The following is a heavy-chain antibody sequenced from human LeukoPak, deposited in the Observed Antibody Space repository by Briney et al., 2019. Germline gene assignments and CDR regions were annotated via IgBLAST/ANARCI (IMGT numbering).Heavy chain of an antibody. J-gene: IGHJ4*02. CDR2: INPSGGST. CDR1: GYTFTSYY. V-gene: IGHV1-46*01. Sequence: GASVKVSCKASGYTFTSYYMHWVRQAPGQGPEWMGIINPSGGSTSYAPKFQGRVTMTRDTSTSTVYMELSSLRSEDTAVYYCARGSGSRRVGYWGQGTLVTVSS. CDR3: ARGSGSRRVGY. D-gene: IGHD3-10*01.